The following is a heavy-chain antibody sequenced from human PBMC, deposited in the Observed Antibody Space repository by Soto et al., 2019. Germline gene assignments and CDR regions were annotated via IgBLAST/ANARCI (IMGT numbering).Heavy chain of an antibody. Sequence: GGSLRLSCAASGFTVSSNYMSWVRQAPGKGLEWVSVIYSGGSTYYADSVKGRFTISRDNSKNTLYLQMNSLRAEDTAVYYCARDLTSWGAPLYYGMDVWGQGTTVTVSS. CDR2: IYSGGST. CDR3: ARDLTSWGAPLYYGMDV. D-gene: IGHD3-16*01. V-gene: IGHV3-53*01. J-gene: IGHJ6*02. CDR1: GFTVSSNY.